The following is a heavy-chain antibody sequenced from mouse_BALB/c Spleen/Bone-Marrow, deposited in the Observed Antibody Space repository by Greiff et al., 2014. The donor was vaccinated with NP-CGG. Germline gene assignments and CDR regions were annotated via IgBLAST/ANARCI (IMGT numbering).Heavy chain of an antibody. CDR2: INPGSGGT. CDR3: ARQWTVRTTSY. J-gene: IGHJ2*01. V-gene: IGHV1-54*01. Sequence: VQLQQSRAVLVWPGPSLKVSCLASGYAFTNYLMWWVRQTPGKGLEWIGEINPGSGGTNYNEKFKCKATLTTDNSSRTAYMQLSSLTSDDAAVYFCARQWTVRTTSYRGPGPTLTVSS. D-gene: IGHD3-2*01. CDR1: GYAFTNYL.